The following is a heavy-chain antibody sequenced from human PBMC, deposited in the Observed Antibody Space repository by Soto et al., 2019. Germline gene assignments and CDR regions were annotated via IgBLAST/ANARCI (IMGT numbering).Heavy chain of an antibody. CDR3: AKGNYDFWSGYRVDAFDI. J-gene: IGHJ3*02. D-gene: IGHD3-3*01. CDR2: ISYDGSNK. Sequence: PGGSLRLSCAASGFTFRSYGMNWVRQAPGKELEWVAVISYDGSNKYYADSVKDRFTISRDNSKNTLYLQMNSLRAEDTAVYYCAKGNYDFWSGYRVDAFDIWGQGTMVTVSS. CDR1: GFTFRSYG. V-gene: IGHV3-30*18.